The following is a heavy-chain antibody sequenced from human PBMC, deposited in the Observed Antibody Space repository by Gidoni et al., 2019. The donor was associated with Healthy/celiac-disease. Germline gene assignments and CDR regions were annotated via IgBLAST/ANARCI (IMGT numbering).Heavy chain of an antibody. D-gene: IGHD6-19*01. CDR1: GGSFSGYY. V-gene: IGHV4-34*01. CDR2: INHSGST. CDR3: ARGRGYSSGWYSRDFQH. Sequence: QVQLQQWGAGLLKPSESLSLTCAVYGGSFSGYYWSWIRQPPGKGLEWIGEINHSGSTNYNPSLKSRVTISVDTSKNQFSLKLSSVTAADTAVYYCARGRGYSSGWYSRDFQHWGQGTLVTVSS. J-gene: IGHJ1*01.